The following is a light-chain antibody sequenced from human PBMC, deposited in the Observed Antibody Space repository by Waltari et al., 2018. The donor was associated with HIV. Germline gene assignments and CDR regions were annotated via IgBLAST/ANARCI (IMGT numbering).Light chain of an antibody. Sequence: QSALTQPASVSGSPGQSITISCTGTSSDVVGYNYVSWYQQHPGKAPKLMIYDVSNRPSGVSNRFSGSKSGNTASLTISGLQAEDEADYYCSSYTSSSTLEIGGGTKLTVL. CDR1: SSDVVGYNY. CDR3: SSYTSSSTLE. J-gene: IGLJ2*01. V-gene: IGLV2-14*01. CDR2: DVS.